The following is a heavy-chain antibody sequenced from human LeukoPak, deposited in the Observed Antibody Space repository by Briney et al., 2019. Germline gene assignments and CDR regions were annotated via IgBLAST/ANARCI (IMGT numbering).Heavy chain of an antibody. CDR3: ARANEGGRSIWCYKVFDI. CDR2: IIPNSGGT. D-gene: IGHD4/OR15-4a*01. Sequence: ASVKASCKASGYTFTGYYMHWVRQAPGQGLEWMGLIIPNSGGTNYAQKFQGRVTMTRDTSISTAYMELSSLRSDDTAVYYCARANEGGRSIWCYKVFDIWGQGTMVSVSS. CDR1: GYTFTGYY. V-gene: IGHV1-2*02. J-gene: IGHJ3*02.